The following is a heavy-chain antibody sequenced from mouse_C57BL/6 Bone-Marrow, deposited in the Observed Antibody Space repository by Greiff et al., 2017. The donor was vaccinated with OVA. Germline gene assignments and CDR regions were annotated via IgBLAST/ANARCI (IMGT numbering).Heavy chain of an antibody. V-gene: IGHV1-5*01. CDR3: TRSPLYYGNYTDY. Sequence: EVQGVESGTVLARPGASVKMSCKTSGYTFTSYWMHWVKQRPGQGLEWIGAIYPGNSDTSYNQKFKGKAKLTAVTSASTAYMELSSLTNEDSAVYYSTRSPLYYGNYTDYWGQGTTLTVSS. CDR1: GYTFTSYW. J-gene: IGHJ2*01. CDR2: IYPGNSDT. D-gene: IGHD2-1*01.